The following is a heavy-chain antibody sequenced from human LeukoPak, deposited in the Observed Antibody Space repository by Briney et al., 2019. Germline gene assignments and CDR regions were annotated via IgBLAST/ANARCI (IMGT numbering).Heavy chain of an antibody. V-gene: IGHV4-59*01. CDR1: GGSISSYY. CDR3: ARSHDYGDYATIDY. Sequence: SGTLSLTCTVSGGSISSYYWSWIRQPPGKGLEWIGYIYYSGSTNYNPSLKSRVTISVDTSKNQFSLKLSSVTAADTAVYYCARSHDYGDYATIDYWGQGTLVTVSS. D-gene: IGHD4-17*01. J-gene: IGHJ4*02. CDR2: IYYSGST.